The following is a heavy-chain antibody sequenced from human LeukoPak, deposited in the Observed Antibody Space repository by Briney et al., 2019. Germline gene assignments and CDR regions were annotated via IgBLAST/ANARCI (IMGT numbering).Heavy chain of an antibody. J-gene: IGHJ4*02. D-gene: IGHD6-13*01. Sequence: ASVKVSCKPSGYTFTGHYIHWVRQAPGQGLEWMGWINPNNGGTNYAQKFQGRVTMARDTSISTAYMELSRLRSDDTAVYYCARAVFPGIEAAGTMDYWGQGTLVTVSS. CDR1: GYTFTGHY. CDR2: INPNNGGT. CDR3: ARAVFPGIEAAGTMDY. V-gene: IGHV1-2*02.